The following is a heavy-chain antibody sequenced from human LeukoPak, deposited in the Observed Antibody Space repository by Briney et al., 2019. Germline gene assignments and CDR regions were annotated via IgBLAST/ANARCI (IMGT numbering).Heavy chain of an antibody. Sequence: GGSLRLSCAASGFTFSNYYMHWVRQAPGKGLVWVSHINGDGSTTGYADSVKGRFTISRDNAKNSLYLQMNSLRAEDTAVYYCARDEIWELNAFDIWGQGTMVTVSS. CDR1: GFTFSNYY. CDR3: ARDEIWELNAFDI. J-gene: IGHJ3*02. D-gene: IGHD1-26*01. CDR2: INGDGSTT. V-gene: IGHV3-74*01.